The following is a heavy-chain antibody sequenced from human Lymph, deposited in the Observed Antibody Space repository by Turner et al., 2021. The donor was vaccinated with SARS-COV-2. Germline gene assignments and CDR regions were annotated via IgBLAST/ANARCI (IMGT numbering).Heavy chain of an antibody. D-gene: IGHD1-26*01. Sequence: QVQLVQSGAEVKKPGSSVKVSCKASGGTFSSYAINWVRQAPGQGLEWMGRIIHILGIANYAQKFQGRVTITADKSTSTAYMELSSLRSEDTAVYYCARGRLDSFGGGYYSWFDPWGQGTLVTVSS. J-gene: IGHJ5*02. CDR2: IIHILGIA. V-gene: IGHV1-69*04. CDR3: ARGRLDSFGGGYYSWFDP. CDR1: GGTFSSYA.